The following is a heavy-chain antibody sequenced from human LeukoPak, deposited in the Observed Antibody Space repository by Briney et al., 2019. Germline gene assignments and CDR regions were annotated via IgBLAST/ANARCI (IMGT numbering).Heavy chain of an antibody. CDR1: GFTFISFW. J-gene: IGHJ4*02. V-gene: IGHV3-7*01. CDR2: IKQDGSEK. CDR3: ARGRGDY. Sequence: GGSLRLSCAASGFTFISFWMSWVRQAPGKGLEWVANIKQDGSEKYYVDSVKGRFTISRDNAKNSLYLQMNSLRAEDTAVYYCARGRGDYWGQGALVTVSS.